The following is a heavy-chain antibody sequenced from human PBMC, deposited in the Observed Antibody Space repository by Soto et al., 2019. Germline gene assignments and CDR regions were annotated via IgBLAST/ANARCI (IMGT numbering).Heavy chain of an antibody. CDR3: ARGRPFDY. CDR1: GFLFSGYW. J-gene: IGHJ4*02. V-gene: IGHV3-74*01. CDR2: INSDGSTT. Sequence: EVQLVESGGGLVQPGGSLRLSCAASGFLFSGYWMHGVRQAPGRGLVWVSRINSDGSTTDYADSVKGRFTISRDNAKNTLFLQMNSLRAEDTAVYFCARGRPFDYWGQGTLVTVSS.